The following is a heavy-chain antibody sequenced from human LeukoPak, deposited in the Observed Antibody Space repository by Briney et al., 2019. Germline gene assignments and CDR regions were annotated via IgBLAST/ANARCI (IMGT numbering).Heavy chain of an antibody. D-gene: IGHD2-15*01. J-gene: IGHJ6*02. CDR1: GYSISSGYY. Sequence: SETLSLTCTVSGYSISSGYYWGWIRQPPGKGLEWIGSIYHSGGTYYNPSLKSRVTISVDTSKNQFSLKLSSVTAADTAVYYCARVGGRHYYYYGMDVWGQGTTVTVSS. V-gene: IGHV4-38-2*02. CDR3: ARVGGRHYYYYGMDV. CDR2: IYHSGGT.